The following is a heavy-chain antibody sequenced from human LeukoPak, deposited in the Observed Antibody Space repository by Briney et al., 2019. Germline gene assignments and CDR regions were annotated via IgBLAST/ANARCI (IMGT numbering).Heavy chain of an antibody. J-gene: IGHJ4*02. V-gene: IGHV1-46*01. Sequence: GASVKVSCKASGYTFTSYYMHRVRQAPGQGLEWMGIINPSGGSTSYAQKFQGRVTMTRDTSTSTVYMELSSLRSEDTAVYYCARESSWEHFDYWGQGTLVTVSS. CDR2: INPSGGST. CDR1: GYTFTSYY. CDR3: ARESSWEHFDY. D-gene: IGHD6-13*01.